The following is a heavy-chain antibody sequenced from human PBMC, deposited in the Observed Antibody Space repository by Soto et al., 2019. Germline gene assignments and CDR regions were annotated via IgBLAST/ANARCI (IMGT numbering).Heavy chain of an antibody. CDR3: ATPYYYNH. CDR1: GFMFSAYT. CDR2: ITSNSDHI. Sequence: PGGSLRLSCAASGFMFSAYTMSWVRQAPGTGLEWLSSITSNSDHIDYADSVRGRFTVSRDNARKSLYLQMDSLGAEDTGVYYCATPYYYNHWGPGTLVTVSS. J-gene: IGHJ4*02. V-gene: IGHV3-21*01.